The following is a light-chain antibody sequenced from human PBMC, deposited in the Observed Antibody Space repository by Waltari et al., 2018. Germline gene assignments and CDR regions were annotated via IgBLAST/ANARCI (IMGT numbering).Light chain of an antibody. CDR1: SSDVGAYNY. V-gene: IGLV2-14*03. CDR2: DVS. Sequence: QSALTQPASVSGSPGQSLTLSCTGTSSDVGAYNYVSWYQQHPGKVPELIIYDVSYRPSGVSNRFSGSKSGNTASLTISGLQAEDEADYYCSSHATTSVIFGGGTKLTVL. CDR3: SSHATTSVI. J-gene: IGLJ2*01.